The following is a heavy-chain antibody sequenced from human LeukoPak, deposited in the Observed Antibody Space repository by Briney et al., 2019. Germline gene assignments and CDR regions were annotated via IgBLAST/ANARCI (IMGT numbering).Heavy chain of an antibody. CDR1: GFTFSSYG. Sequence: GGTLRLSCAASGFTFSSYGMSWVRQAPGKGLEWVSAISGSGGSTYYADSVKGRFTISRDNSKNTLYLQMNSLRAEDTAVYYCAKDISSGYYFDYWGQGTLVTVSS. V-gene: IGHV3-23*01. CDR2: ISGSGGST. D-gene: IGHD3-22*01. CDR3: AKDISSGYYFDY. J-gene: IGHJ4*02.